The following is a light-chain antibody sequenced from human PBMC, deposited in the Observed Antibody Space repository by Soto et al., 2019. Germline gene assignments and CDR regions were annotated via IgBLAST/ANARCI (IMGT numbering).Light chain of an antibody. V-gene: IGKV3-20*01. CDR3: QQYGSSGT. CDR2: GAS. J-gene: IGKJ1*01. Sequence: EIVLTQSPGTLSLSPGERATLSCRASQSVSNNYLAWYQHKPGQSPRLLIYGASNRATGFPARFSGSGSGTEFALTINGLQSEDFAVYYCQQYGSSGTFGQGTKVDI. CDR1: QSVSNNY.